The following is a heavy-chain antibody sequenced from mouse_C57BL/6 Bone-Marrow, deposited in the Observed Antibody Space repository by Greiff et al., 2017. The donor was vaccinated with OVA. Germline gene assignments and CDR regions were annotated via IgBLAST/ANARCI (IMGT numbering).Heavy chain of an antibody. D-gene: IGHD1-1*01. CDR2: IWGVGST. V-gene: IGHV2-6*01. CDR1: GFSLTSYG. Sequence: VNLVESGPGLVAPSQSLSITCTVSGFSLTSYGVDWVRQSPGKGLEWLGVIWGVGSTNYNSALKSRLSLSKDTSKILVFFNMYILHPDSTAMYYCSSDYYGIFDYWGQGTTLTVSS. J-gene: IGHJ2*01. CDR3: SSDYYGIFDY.